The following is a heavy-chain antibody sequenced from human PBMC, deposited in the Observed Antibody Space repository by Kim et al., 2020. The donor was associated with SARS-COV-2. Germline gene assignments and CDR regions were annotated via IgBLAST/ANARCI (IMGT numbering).Heavy chain of an antibody. CDR1: GYSFTTYW. CDR3: AITRAYSYGYFDY. Sequence: GESLKISCKGSGYSFTTYWIGWVRQMPGKGLEWVALTYPGDSKSIYSPSLQGQVTISADKSISTAYLQWSGLKASDTAMYYCAITRAYSYGYFDYWGQRTLVTVSS. J-gene: IGHJ4*02. D-gene: IGHD5-18*01. CDR2: TYPGDSKS. V-gene: IGHV5-51*01.